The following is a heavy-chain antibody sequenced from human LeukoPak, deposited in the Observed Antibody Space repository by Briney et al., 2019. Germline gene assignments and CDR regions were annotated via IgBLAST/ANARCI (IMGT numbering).Heavy chain of an antibody. Sequence: PSETLSLNCAVSGGSISSSNWWSWVRQPPGKGLEWIGEIYHRGTTNYNPSLKTRVTVTIDKSKNQFYLKLSSVTVADTAVYYCARGPMAGPFDYWGQGTLVTVSS. D-gene: IGHD6-19*01. J-gene: IGHJ4*02. CDR1: GGSISSSNW. V-gene: IGHV4-4*02. CDR2: IYHRGTT. CDR3: ARGPMAGPFDY.